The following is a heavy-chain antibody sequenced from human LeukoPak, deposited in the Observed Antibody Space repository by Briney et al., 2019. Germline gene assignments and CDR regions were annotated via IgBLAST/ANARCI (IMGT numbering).Heavy chain of an antibody. CDR3: ALNRGGY. V-gene: IGHV3-23*01. D-gene: IGHD2/OR15-2a*01. Sequence: GGSLRLSCAASGFTFSSHAMSWVRQAPGKGLEWVSAISGSGDTTYYADSVRGRFTISGDNSKNTQFLHMNSLRAEDTAVYYCALNRGGYWGQGTLVTVSS. J-gene: IGHJ4*02. CDR1: GFTFSSHA. CDR2: ISGSGDTT.